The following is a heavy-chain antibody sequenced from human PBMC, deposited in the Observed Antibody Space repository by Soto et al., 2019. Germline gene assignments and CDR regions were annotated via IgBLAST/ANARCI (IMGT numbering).Heavy chain of an antibody. J-gene: IGHJ6*02. Sequence: SGPTLVNPTETLTLTCTVPGFSLSNARMGVSWIRQPPGKALEWLAHIFSNDEKSYSTSLKSTHTISKDTSKSPWVLTMTNMDPVDTATYYCARQDPDYYYYGMDVWGQGPTSTAP. CDR2: IFSNDEK. V-gene: IGHV2-26*01. CDR3: ARQDPDYYYYGMDV. CDR1: GFSLSNARMG.